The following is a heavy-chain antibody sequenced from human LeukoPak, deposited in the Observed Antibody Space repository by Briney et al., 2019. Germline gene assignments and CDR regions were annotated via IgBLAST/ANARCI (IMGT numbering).Heavy chain of an antibody. D-gene: IGHD6-13*01. Sequence: GGSLRLSCAASGFTFDDYAMHWVRQAPGKGLEWVSLISWDGGSTYCADSVKGRFTISRDNSKNTLYLQMNSLRAEDTAVYYCARDSSSWPHDAFDIWGQGTMVTVSS. V-gene: IGHV3-43D*04. CDR1: GFTFDDYA. J-gene: IGHJ3*02. CDR2: ISWDGGST. CDR3: ARDSSSWPHDAFDI.